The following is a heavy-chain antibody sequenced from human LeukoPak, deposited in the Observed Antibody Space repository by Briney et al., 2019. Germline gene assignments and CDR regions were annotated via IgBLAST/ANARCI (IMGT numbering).Heavy chain of an antibody. V-gene: IGHV3-23*01. CDR3: AKALVPTSTLYSYYQH. Sequence: GGSLRLSCAASGFSFNTYVMTWVRQAPGKGLEWVSTIGASGGNTHYVDSVKGRFTISRDNSQNTLYLQMNSLRDEDTAVYCCAKALVPTSTLYSYYQHWGQGSLVTVSS. J-gene: IGHJ1*01. D-gene: IGHD2-2*01. CDR1: GFSFNTYV. CDR2: IGASGGNT.